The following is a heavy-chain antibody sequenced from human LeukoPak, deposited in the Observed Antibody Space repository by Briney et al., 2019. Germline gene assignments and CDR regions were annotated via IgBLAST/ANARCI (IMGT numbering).Heavy chain of an antibody. D-gene: IGHD5-24*01. V-gene: IGHV3-21*04. Sequence: PGGSLRLSCAASGFTFSSYSMNWVRQAPGKGLEWVSSISSSSSYIYYADSVKGRFTISRDNAKNSLYLQMNSLRAEDTAIYYCVRVKGGWLGEKTYDYLGQGTLVTVSP. CDR2: ISSSSSYI. CDR1: GFTFSSYS. J-gene: IGHJ4*02. CDR3: VRVKGGWLGEKTYDY.